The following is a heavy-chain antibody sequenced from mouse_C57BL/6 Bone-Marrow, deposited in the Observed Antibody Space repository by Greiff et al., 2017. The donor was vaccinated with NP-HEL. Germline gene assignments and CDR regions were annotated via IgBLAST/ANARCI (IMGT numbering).Heavy chain of an antibody. CDR2: ILPGSGST. J-gene: IGHJ1*03. Sequence: QVQLQQSGAELMKPGASVKLSCKATGYTFTGYWIEWVKQRPGHGLEWIGEILPGSGSTNYNEKFKGKATFTADTSSNTAYMQLSSLTTEDSAINYCARSWGYYYGSSFYWYFDVWGTGTTVTVSS. V-gene: IGHV1-9*01. D-gene: IGHD1-1*01. CDR3: ARSWGYYYGSSFYWYFDV. CDR1: GYTFTGYW.